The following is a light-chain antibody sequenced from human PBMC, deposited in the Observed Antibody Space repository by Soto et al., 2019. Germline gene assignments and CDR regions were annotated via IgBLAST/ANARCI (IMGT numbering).Light chain of an antibody. J-gene: IGKJ2*01. CDR2: GAS. Sequence: EIVMTQSPGTLSLSPGERATISCRASQGIGSSYLSWYHQKSGQAPRLLIYGASSRATGIPDRFSGSGSGTDFTLTISRLEPEDFGVYYCQQFGSSIPHTFGQGTKLEIK. CDR3: QQFGSSIPHT. V-gene: IGKV3-20*01. CDR1: QGIGSSY.